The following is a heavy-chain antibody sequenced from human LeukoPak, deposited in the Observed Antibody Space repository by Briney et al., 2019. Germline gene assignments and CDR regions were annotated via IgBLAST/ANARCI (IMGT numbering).Heavy chain of an antibody. D-gene: IGHD6-13*01. CDR1: GYTFTSYY. J-gene: IGHJ3*02. V-gene: IGHV1-46*01. CDR3: ARVKEYSSSWSNAFDI. Sequence: ASVKVSCKASGYTFTSYYMHWVRQAPGQGLEWMGIINPSGGSTSYAQKFQGRVTMTRDMSTSTVYMELSSLRSEDTAVYYCARVKEYSSSWSNAFDIWGQGTMVTVSS. CDR2: INPSGGST.